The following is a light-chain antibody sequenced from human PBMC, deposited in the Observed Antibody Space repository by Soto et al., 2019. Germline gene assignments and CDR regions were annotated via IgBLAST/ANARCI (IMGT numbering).Light chain of an antibody. CDR2: DAS. CDR3: HQSSKWPQT. J-gene: IGKJ1*01. CDR1: RTVDSY. V-gene: IGKV3-11*01. Sequence: DIVLTQSPATLSLSPGDRATLSCRASRTVDSYLAWYQQKPGQAPRLLSFDASKRATGIPPRFSGSGSGTDFTLTINSLEPEDFAIYYCHQSSKWPQTFGQGTKVEMK.